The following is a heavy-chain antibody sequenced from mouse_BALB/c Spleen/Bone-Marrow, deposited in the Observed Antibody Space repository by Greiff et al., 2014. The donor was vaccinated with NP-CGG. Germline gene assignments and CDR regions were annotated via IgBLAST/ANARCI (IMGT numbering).Heavy chain of an antibody. V-gene: IGHV1-54*01. CDR1: GYAFTDYL. CDR2: INPGSGST. D-gene: IGHD2-3*01. Sequence: QVKLQQSGAELVRPGTSVKVSCKASGYAFTDYLMEWLKQRPGQGLEWIGEINPGSGSTNQNEKFKNKATLTADTSSNTAYMQRSMLSADYAAFYFCGRYDCYLDYWGQGTTLTVSS. CDR3: GRYDCYLDY. J-gene: IGHJ2*01.